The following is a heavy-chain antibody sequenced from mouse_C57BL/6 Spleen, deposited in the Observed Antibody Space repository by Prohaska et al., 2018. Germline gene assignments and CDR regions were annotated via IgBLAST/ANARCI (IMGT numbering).Heavy chain of an antibody. CDR2: INPNNGGT. D-gene: IGHD3-2*02. CDR3: ARSADQTAQAFDY. J-gene: IGHJ2*01. V-gene: IGHV1-26*01. Sequence: HGKSLEWIGDINPNNGGTSYNQKFKGKATLTVDKSSSTAYTELRSLTSEDSAVYYCARSADQTAQAFDYWGQDTTLTVS.